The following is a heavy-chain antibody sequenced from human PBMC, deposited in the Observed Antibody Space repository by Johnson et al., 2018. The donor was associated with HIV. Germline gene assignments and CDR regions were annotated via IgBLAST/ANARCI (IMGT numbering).Heavy chain of an antibody. J-gene: IGHJ3*02. V-gene: IGHV3-15*01. CDR2: IKSKTDGGTT. Sequence: VQLVESGGGVVQPGRSLRLSCAASGITVSSNYMTWVRQAPGKGLEWVGRIKSKTDGGTTDYAAPVKGRFTISRDDSKNTLYLQMNSLRGEDTAVYYCARDSDQYSSGWYEQLDAFDIWGQGTMVTVSS. D-gene: IGHD6-19*01. CDR1: GITVSSNY. CDR3: ARDSDQYSSGWYEQLDAFDI.